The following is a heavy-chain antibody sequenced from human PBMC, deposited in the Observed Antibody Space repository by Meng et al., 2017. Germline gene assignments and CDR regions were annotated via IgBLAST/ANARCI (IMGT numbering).Heavy chain of an antibody. CDR2: IYYSGST. CDR1: GGSISSGGYY. Sequence: AQLQASGPGLVKPSQTLSLTCTVSGGSISSGGYYWSWIRQHPGKGLEWIGYIYYSGSTYYNPSLKSLVTISVDTSKNQFSLKLSSVTAADTAVYYCARADRRVGSYGPNWFDPWGQGTLVTVSS. D-gene: IGHD5-18*01. CDR3: ARADRRVGSYGPNWFDP. V-gene: IGHV4-31*01. J-gene: IGHJ5*02.